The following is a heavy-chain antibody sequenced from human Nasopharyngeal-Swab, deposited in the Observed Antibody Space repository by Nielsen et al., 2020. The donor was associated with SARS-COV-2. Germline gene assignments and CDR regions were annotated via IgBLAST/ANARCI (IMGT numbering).Heavy chain of an antibody. D-gene: IGHD3-3*01. J-gene: IGHJ4*02. CDR2: INHSGST. Sequence: RQAPGKGLEWIGEINHSGSTNYNPSLKSRVTISVDTSKNQFSLKLSSVTAADTAVYYCVRRPYDFWSGYYDYYFDYWGQGTLVTVSS. CDR3: VRRPYDFWSGYYDYYFDY. V-gene: IGHV4-34*01.